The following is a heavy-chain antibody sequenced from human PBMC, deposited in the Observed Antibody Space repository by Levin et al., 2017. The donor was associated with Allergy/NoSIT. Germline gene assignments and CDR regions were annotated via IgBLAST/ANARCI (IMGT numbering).Heavy chain of an antibody. CDR2: INHSGST. Sequence: SETLSLTCAVYGGSFSGYYWSWIRQPPGKGLEWIGEINHSGSTNYNPSLKSRVTISVDTSKNQFSLKLSSVTAADTAVYDCARGGPSAVAGFPFDPWGQGTLVTVSS. CDR3: ARGGPSAVAGFPFDP. D-gene: IGHD6-19*01. J-gene: IGHJ5*02. CDR1: GGSFSGYY. V-gene: IGHV4-34*01.